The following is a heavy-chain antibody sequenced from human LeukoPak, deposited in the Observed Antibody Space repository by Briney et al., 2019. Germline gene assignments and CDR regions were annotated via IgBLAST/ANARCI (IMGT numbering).Heavy chain of an antibody. J-gene: IGHJ4*02. V-gene: IGHV4-59*01. Sequence: SETLSLTCTVSGGSISSYYWSWIRQPPGKGLEWIGYIYYSGSTNYNPSLKSRVTISVDTPKNQFSLKLSSVTAADTAVYYCARVGDGYNSNLIDYWGQGTLVTVSS. CDR1: GGSISSYY. CDR2: IYYSGST. CDR3: ARVGDGYNSNLIDY. D-gene: IGHD5-24*01.